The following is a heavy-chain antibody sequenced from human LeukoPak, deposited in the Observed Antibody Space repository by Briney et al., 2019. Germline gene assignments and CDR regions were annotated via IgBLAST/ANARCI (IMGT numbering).Heavy chain of an antibody. D-gene: IGHD6-6*01. J-gene: IGHJ6*03. CDR1: GYTFTSYD. CDR2: MNPNSGNT. V-gene: IGHV1-8*03. CDR3: ARGFRIAARPFYYYYMDV. Sequence: GASVKVSCMASGYTFTSYDINWVRQATGQGLEWMGWMNPNSGNTGYAQKFQGRVTITRNTSISTAYMELSSLRSEDTAVYYCARGFRIAARPFYYYYMDVWGKGTTVTVSS.